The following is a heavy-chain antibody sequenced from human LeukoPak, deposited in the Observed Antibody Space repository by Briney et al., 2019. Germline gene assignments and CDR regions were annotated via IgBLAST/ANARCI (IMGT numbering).Heavy chain of an antibody. V-gene: IGHV1-3*03. J-gene: IGHJ5*02. CDR1: GYVFTNYA. D-gene: IGHD6-19*01. CDR3: ARGAGYSSQNWFDP. Sequence: ASVKVSCKASGYVFTNYAIQWVRQARGQRLEWMGWINAGSGNTKYSQEFQGRVTITRDTSASTTYMELSSLRSEDMAVYYCARGAGYSSQNWFDPWGQGTLVTVSS. CDR2: INAGSGNT.